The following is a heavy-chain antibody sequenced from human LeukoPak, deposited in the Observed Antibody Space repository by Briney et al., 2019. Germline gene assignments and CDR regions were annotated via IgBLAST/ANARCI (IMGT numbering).Heavy chain of an antibody. Sequence: GGSLRLSCEGSAFIFSGHWMNWVRQTPGKGLEWVASIKEDGSERQYVDSVKGRFTISRDSSKNTLFLQMNTLRAEDTAIYYCAKDRTVGASYWYFDLWGRGTLVTVSS. V-gene: IGHV3-7*03. CDR3: AKDRTVGASYWYFDL. CDR2: IKEDGSER. CDR1: AFIFSGHW. J-gene: IGHJ2*01. D-gene: IGHD1-26*01.